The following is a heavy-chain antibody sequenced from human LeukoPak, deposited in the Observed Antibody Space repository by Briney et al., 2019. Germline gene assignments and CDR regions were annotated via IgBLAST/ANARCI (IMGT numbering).Heavy chain of an antibody. CDR3: VRDNDWAFDY. CDR2: ISPRSDII. J-gene: IGHJ4*02. CDR1: GFTLRSYS. Sequence: GGSLRLSCTASGFTLRSYSMNWVRQAPGKGLEWVSHISPRSDIISYADSVKGRFTISRDNAKNSLYLQMNSLRAEDMAVYYCVRDNDWAFDYWGRGTLVPVSS. D-gene: IGHD3-9*01. V-gene: IGHV3-48*01.